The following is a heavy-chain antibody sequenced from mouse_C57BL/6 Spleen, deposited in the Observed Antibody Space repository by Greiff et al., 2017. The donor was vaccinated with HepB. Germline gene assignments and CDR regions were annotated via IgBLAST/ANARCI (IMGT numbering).Heavy chain of an antibody. D-gene: IGHD2-10*01. CDR1: GYAFTNYL. J-gene: IGHJ4*01. Sequence: QVQLKESGAELVRPGTSVKVSCKASGYAFTNYLIEWVKQGPGQGLEWIGVINPGSGGTNYNEKFKGKATLTADKSSSTAYMQLSSLTSEDSAVYFCARRPTPYAMDYWGQGTSVTVSS. CDR2: INPGSGGT. V-gene: IGHV1-54*01. CDR3: ARRPTPYAMDY.